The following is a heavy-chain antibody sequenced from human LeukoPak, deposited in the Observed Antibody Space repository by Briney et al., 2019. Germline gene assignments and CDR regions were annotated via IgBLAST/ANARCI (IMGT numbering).Heavy chain of an antibody. J-gene: IGHJ4*02. CDR3: AKGDGWETPRPYDY. V-gene: IGHV3-74*01. Sequence: GGSLRLSCAASGFTFSSYWMHWVRQAPGKGLVWVSRINSDGSSTSYADSVKGRFTISRDNAKNSLYLQMNSLRAEDTALYYCAKGDGWETPRPYDYWGQGTLVTVSS. D-gene: IGHD6-19*01. CDR2: INSDGSST. CDR1: GFTFSSYW.